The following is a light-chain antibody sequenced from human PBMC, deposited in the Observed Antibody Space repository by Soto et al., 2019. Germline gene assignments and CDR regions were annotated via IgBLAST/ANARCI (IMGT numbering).Light chain of an antibody. CDR2: DAS. CDR3: HQYNTFLTWT. CDR1: QSVSMW. Sequence: HMTQSPSTLSASVGDRVAITCRASQSVSMWLAWYQQKAGKAPRLLIYDASNLESGVPSRFSGSGSGTEFTLTISNLQPEDAAIYYCHQYNTFLTWTFGQGTRVEIK. J-gene: IGKJ1*01. V-gene: IGKV1-5*01.